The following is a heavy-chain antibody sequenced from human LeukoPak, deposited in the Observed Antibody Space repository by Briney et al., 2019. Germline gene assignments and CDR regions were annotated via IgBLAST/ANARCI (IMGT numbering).Heavy chain of an antibody. CDR2: ISGSSGII. CDR3: ARTQLDLDGFDI. D-gene: IGHD1-1*01. V-gene: IGHV3-48*04. CDR1: GFTFNTYT. J-gene: IGHJ3*02. Sequence: GGSLRLSCAASGFTFNTYTMNWVRQAPGKGLEWVSYISGSSGIIDYADSVKGRFTISRDNARNSLYLQMNSLRGEDTAVYYCARTQLDLDGFDIWGQGTTVTVSS.